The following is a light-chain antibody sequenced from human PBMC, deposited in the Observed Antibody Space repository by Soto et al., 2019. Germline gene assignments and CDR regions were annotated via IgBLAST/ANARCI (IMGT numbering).Light chain of an antibody. J-gene: IGKJ1*01. CDR3: QQYNNWPPWT. V-gene: IGKV3-15*01. Sequence: EIGMTQSPATLSVSTGERATLSCRASQSVSSNLAWYQQKPGQAPRLLIYGASTRATGVPVRFSGSGSGTAFTLTISSLQSEDFAVYYCQQYNNWPPWTFGQGTKVDIK. CDR2: GAS. CDR1: QSVSSN.